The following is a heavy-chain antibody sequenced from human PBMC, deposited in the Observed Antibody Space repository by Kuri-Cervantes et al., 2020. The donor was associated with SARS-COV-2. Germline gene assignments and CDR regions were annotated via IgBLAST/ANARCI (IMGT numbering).Heavy chain of an antibody. V-gene: IGHV3-23*01. J-gene: IGHJ6*02. CDR1: GFTFSSYA. Sequence: SSAASGFTFSSYAMSWVRQAPGKGLEWVSAISGSGGSTYYADSVKGRFTISRHNSKNTLYLQMNSLRAEDTAVYYGARDLYVYGMDVWGQGTTVTVSS. D-gene: IGHD3-16*01. CDR3: ARDLYVYGMDV. CDR2: ISGSGGST.